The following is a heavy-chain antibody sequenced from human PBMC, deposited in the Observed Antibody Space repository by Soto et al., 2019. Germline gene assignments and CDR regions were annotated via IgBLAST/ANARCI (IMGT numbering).Heavy chain of an antibody. Sequence: QVRLQESGPGLVKPSETLSLTCTVSNDSISSYYWGWIRQPPGKGLEWISYIFYSGATNYNPSLKSRVTISVDRSKGQFSLKLTSVTAADTAVYYCVRELSRGWFDPWGQGTLVTVSS. D-gene: IGHD2-15*01. V-gene: IGHV4-59*01. CDR3: VRELSRGWFDP. CDR2: IFYSGAT. J-gene: IGHJ5*02. CDR1: NDSISSYY.